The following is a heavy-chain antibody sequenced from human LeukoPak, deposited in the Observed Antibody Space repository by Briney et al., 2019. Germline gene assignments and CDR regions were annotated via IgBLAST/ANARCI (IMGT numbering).Heavy chain of an antibody. D-gene: IGHD6-13*01. J-gene: IGHJ4*02. V-gene: IGHV4-34*01. CDR3: ARGLGYSSSFYY. CDR1: GGSFSGYY. CDR2: INHSGST. Sequence: PSETLSLTCAVYGGSFSGYYWSWIRQPPGKGLEWTGEINHSGSTNYNPSLKSRVTISVDTSKNQFSLKLSSVTAADTAVYYCARGLGYSSSFYYWGQGTLVTVSS.